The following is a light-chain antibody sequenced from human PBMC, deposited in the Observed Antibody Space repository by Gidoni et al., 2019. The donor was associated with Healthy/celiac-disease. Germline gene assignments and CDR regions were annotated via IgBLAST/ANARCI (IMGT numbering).Light chain of an antibody. J-gene: IGLJ2*01. CDR3: QSYDSSNHVV. V-gene: IGLV6-57*01. CDR1: SGSIASNY. Sequence: NFMLTQPHSVSESPGQTVTISCTRSSGSIASNYVKWYQQRPGSSPTTVIYEDNQRPSVVPDRFSGSIDSSSNSSSLTISGLKTEDEADYYCQSYDSSNHVVFGGGTKLTVL. CDR2: EDN.